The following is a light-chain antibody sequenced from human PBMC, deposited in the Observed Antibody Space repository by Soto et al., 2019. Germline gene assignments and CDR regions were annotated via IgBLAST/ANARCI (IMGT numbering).Light chain of an antibody. CDR1: QGIGDT. CDR3: QQYNHWWT. J-gene: IGKJ1*01. Sequence: EVVMTQSPATLSVSPGEGVTLSFSSSQGIGDTLAWYQHKPGQAPRLLIYGASTRATGVPGRFSGTGSGTEFTLTISSLQSEDSAVYYCQQYNHWWTFGQGTKVDIK. CDR2: GAS. V-gene: IGKV3-15*01.